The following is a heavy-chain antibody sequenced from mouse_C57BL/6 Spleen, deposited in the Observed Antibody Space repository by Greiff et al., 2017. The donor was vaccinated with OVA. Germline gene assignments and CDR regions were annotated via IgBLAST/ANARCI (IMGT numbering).Heavy chain of an antibody. D-gene: IGHD1-1*01. CDR3: AKNAVVAREAWFAY. J-gene: IGHJ3*01. V-gene: IGHV2-5*01. CDR2: IWRGGST. Sequence: VQVVESGPGLVQPSQSLSITCTVSGFSLTSYGVHWVRQSPGKGLEWLGVIWRGGSTDYNAAFMSRLSITKDNSKSQVFFKMNSLQADDTAIYYCAKNAVVAREAWFAYWGQGTLVTVSA. CDR1: GFSLTSYG.